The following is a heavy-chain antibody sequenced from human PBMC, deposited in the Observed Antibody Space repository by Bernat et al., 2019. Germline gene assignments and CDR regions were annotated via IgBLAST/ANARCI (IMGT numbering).Heavy chain of an antibody. CDR3: AKDLGYCSGGSCYAYYFDY. D-gene: IGHD2-15*01. Sequence: QVQLVESGGGVVQPGRSLRLSCAASGFTFSSYAMHWVRQAPGKGLEWVAVISYDGSNKYYADSVKGRFTISRDNSKNTLYLQMNSLRAEDTAVYYCAKDLGYCSGGSCYAYYFDYWGQGTLVTVSS. J-gene: IGHJ4*02. V-gene: IGHV3-30*07. CDR1: GFTFSSYA. CDR2: ISYDGSNK.